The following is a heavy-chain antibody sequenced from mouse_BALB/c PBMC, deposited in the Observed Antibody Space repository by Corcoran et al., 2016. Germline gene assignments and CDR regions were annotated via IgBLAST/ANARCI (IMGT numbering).Heavy chain of an antibody. CDR1: GYTFTSYV. CDR2: INPYNDGT. J-gene: IGHJ1*01. CDR3: ARSVEGYWYFDV. Sequence: EVQLQQSGPELVTPGASVKMSCKASGYTFTSYVMHWVKQQPGQGLEWIGYINPYNDGTKYNEKFKGKATLTSDKSSSTAYMELSSLTSEDSAVYYCARSVEGYWYFDVWGAGITVTVSS. D-gene: IGHD1-1*02. V-gene: IGHV1S136*01.